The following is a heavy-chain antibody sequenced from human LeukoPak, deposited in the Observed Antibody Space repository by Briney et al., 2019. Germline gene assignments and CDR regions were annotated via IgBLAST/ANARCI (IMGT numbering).Heavy chain of an antibody. Sequence: GASVKVSCKASGYTFTSYYMHWVRQAPGQGLEWMGIINPSGGSTSYAQKFQGRVTMTRDMSTSTAYMELSSLRSEDMAVYYCARGVIPESGYSYGFPFDYWGQGTLVTVSS. J-gene: IGHJ4*02. V-gene: IGHV1-46*01. CDR2: INPSGGST. D-gene: IGHD5-18*01. CDR1: GYTFTSYY. CDR3: ARGVIPESGYSYGFPFDY.